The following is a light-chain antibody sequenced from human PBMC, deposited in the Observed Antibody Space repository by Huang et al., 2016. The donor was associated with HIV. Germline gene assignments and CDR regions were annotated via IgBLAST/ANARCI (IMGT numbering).Light chain of an antibody. CDR2: DAS. J-gene: IGKJ4*01. CDR3: QQFTF. Sequence: AIQLTQSPSSLSASAGDRVTITCRASQGISSALDWYQQKLGKPPKLLIYDASSLESGVPSRFSGSASGTDFTLTISSLQPEDFATYYCQQFTFFGGGTKVEI. CDR1: QGISSA. V-gene: IGKV1-13*02.